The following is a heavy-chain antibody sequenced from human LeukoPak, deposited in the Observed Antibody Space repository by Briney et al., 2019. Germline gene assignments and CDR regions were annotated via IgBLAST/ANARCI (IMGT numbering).Heavy chain of an antibody. CDR3: ARADRITMVRGVILFDY. Sequence: SETLSLTCTVCGGSISSYYWSWIRQPPGKGLEWTGYIYYSGSTNYNPSLKGRVTISVDTSKNQFSLKLSSVTAADTAVYYCARADRITMVRGVILFDYWGQGTLVTVSS. J-gene: IGHJ4*02. CDR2: IYYSGST. D-gene: IGHD3-10*01. V-gene: IGHV4-59*01. CDR1: GGSISSYY.